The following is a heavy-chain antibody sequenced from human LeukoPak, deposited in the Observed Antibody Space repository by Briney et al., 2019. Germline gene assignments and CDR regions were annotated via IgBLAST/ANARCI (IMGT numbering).Heavy chain of an antibody. CDR3: ARDWFHAIDY. CDR1: GFTFSTFG. Sequence: PGGSLRLSCAASRFAASGFTFSTFGMHWVRQAPGKGLEWVAFIRYDGSNKYYADSVKGRFTISRDNSKNTLYLQMNSLRAEDTAVYYCARDWFHAIDYWGQGTLVTVSS. V-gene: IGHV3-30*02. J-gene: IGHJ4*02. CDR2: IRYDGSNK. D-gene: IGHD2/OR15-2a*01.